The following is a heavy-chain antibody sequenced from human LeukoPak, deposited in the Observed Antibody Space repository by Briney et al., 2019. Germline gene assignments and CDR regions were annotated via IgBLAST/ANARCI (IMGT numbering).Heavy chain of an antibody. Sequence: ASVKVSCKASGYTFTGYYMHWVRQAPGQGLEWMGWINPNSGGTNYAQKFQGRVTMTRDTSISTAYMELSRLRSDDTAVYYCAREQAVLLWFGELLPHDAFDIWGQGTMVTVSS. J-gene: IGHJ3*02. D-gene: IGHD3-10*01. CDR3: AREQAVLLWFGELLPHDAFDI. V-gene: IGHV1-2*02. CDR1: GYTFTGYY. CDR2: INPNSGGT.